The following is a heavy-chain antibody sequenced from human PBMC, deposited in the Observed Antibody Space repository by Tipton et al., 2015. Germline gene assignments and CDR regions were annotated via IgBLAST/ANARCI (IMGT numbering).Heavy chain of an antibody. Sequence: SLRLSCAASGFTFSNYSMNWVRQAPGKGLEWVSSISSRTSYIYYADSVKGRFTISRDNAKNALYLQMNSLRAEDTAVYYCARGGDYDDSSGEFDYWGQGTLVPVSS. CDR3: ARGGDYDDSSGEFDY. CDR2: ISSRTSYI. D-gene: IGHD3-22*01. CDR1: GFTFSNYS. J-gene: IGHJ4*02. V-gene: IGHV3-21*01.